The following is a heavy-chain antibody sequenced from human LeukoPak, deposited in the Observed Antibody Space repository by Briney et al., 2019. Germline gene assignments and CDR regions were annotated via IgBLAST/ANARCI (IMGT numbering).Heavy chain of an antibody. CDR3: ARDAGYYYDTSGHQDY. J-gene: IGHJ4*02. V-gene: IGHV1-2*02. D-gene: IGHD3-22*01. CDR1: GYTFTGYY. Sequence: ASVKVSCKASGYTFTGYYVHWVRQAPGQGLEWMGSINPSSGDTNYAQNFQGRVTMTRDTSISTAYMELSGLRSDDTAVFYCARDAGYYYDTSGHQDYWGQGTLVTVSS. CDR2: INPSSGDT.